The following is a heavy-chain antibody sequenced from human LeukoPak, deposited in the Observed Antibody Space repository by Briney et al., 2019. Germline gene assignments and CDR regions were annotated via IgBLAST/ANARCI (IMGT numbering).Heavy chain of an antibody. CDR3: ARLRYSSSWRGFDY. Sequence: GESLKISCRGYGYSFSTYWIAWVRQMPGKGLEWMGIIYPGDSDTRYSPSFQGQVTISADKSISTAYLQWSSLKASDTAMYYCARLRYSSSWRGFDYWGQGTLVTVSS. D-gene: IGHD6-13*01. V-gene: IGHV5-51*01. CDR2: IYPGDSDT. CDR1: GYSFSTYW. J-gene: IGHJ4*02.